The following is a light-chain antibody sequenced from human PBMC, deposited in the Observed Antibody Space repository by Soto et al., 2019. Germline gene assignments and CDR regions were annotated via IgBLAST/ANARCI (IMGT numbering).Light chain of an antibody. V-gene: IGLV1-51*01. CDR2: DNN. Sequence: QSVLTQPPSVSGAPGQRVTISCTGSSANIGAGYDVHWYQQLPGTAPKLLIYDNNKRPSGIPDRFSGSKSGTSATLDIIGLQTGDEADYYCRTWDSRLSGGVFGGGTKLTVL. J-gene: IGLJ2*01. CDR1: SANIGAGYD. CDR3: RTWDSRLSGGV.